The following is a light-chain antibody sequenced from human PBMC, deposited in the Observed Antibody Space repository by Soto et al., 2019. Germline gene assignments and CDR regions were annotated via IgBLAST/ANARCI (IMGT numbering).Light chain of an antibody. CDR2: DAS. CDR1: QSVSSF. CDR3: QHRTNWPPWT. J-gene: IGKJ1*01. Sequence: EIVLTQSPATLSLSPGERATLSCRASQSVSSFLAWYQQKPGQAPRLLIYDASNRATGIPARFSGSGSGTDVSPPIIGLEPADFAVYYCQHRTNWPPWTFGRGTKVEIK. V-gene: IGKV3-11*01.